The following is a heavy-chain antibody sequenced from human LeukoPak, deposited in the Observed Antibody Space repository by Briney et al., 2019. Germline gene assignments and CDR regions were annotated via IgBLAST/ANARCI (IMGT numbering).Heavy chain of an antibody. Sequence: NAGGSLRLSCAASGFSFNNYYMNWIRQAPGKGLEWISYISDSDSTIYYADSVKGRFTVSRDTAQNSLYLQMNSLRAEDTAVYYCARALRDGYKSGYYYGMDVWGQGTTVTVSS. D-gene: IGHD5-24*01. CDR2: ISDSDSTI. V-gene: IGHV3-11*01. CDR3: ARALRDGYKSGYYYGMDV. J-gene: IGHJ6*02. CDR1: GFSFNNYY.